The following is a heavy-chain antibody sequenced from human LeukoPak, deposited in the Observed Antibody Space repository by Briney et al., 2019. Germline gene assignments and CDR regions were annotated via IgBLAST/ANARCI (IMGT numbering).Heavy chain of an antibody. CDR2: ISAYNGNT. J-gene: IGHJ6*03. V-gene: IGHV1-18*01. CDR3: ARGDSSSYYYYYMDV. D-gene: IGHD2-21*01. Sequence: ASVKVSCKASGYTFTSYDISWVRQAPGQGLEWMGWISAYNGNTNYAQKLQGRVTMTTDTSTSTAYMELRSLRSDDTAVYYCARGDSSSYYYYYMDVWGKGTTVTVSS. CDR1: GYTFTSYD.